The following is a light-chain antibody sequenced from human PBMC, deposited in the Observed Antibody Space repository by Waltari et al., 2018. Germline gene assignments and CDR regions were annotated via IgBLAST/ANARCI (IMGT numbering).Light chain of an antibody. V-gene: IGKV3-20*01. CDR1: QSVSRA. CDR3: QHYLRLPVT. Sequence: EIVLTQSPGTLSLSLGERANVSCRARQSVSRALAWYQQKPGQAPRLLSYGASTRATGIPDRFSGSGSGTDFSLTISRLEPDDFAVYYCQHYLRLPVTFGQGTTVEI. CDR2: GAS. J-gene: IGKJ1*01.